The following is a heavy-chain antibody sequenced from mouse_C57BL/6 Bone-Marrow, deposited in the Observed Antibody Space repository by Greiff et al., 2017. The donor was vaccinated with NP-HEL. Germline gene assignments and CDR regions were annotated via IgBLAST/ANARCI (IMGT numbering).Heavy chain of an antibody. CDR1: GYTFTDYN. J-gene: IGHJ2*01. Sequence: VQLQQSGPELVKPGAAVKMSCKASGYTFTDYNMHWVKQSHGKSLEWIGYLNPNNGGTSYNQKFKGKATLTVNKSSSTAYMELRSLTSEDSAVYYCARRGLTSPHFDYWGQGTTLTVSS. D-gene: IGHD1-3*01. CDR3: ARRGLTSPHFDY. V-gene: IGHV1-22*01. CDR2: LNPNNGGT.